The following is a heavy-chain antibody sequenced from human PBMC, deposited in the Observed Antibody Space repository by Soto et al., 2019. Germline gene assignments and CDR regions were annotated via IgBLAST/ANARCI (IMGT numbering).Heavy chain of an antibody. D-gene: IGHD2-2*02. J-gene: IGHJ6*02. CDR3: ARQGSCSTTGCYTPMYYYYGMDV. CDR2: IDPNDSHI. Sequence: PGESLKISCKASGYSFTTYWINWVRQMPGKGLEWMGRIDPNDSHINYSPSFQGHVTISADKSINTAYLQWNSLKASDTAMYYCARQGSCSTTGCYTPMYYYYGMDVWGQGTTVTVSS. V-gene: IGHV5-10-1*01. CDR1: GYSFTTYW.